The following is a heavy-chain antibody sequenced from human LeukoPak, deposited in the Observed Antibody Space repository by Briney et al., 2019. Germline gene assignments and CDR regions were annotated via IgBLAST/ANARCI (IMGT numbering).Heavy chain of an antibody. CDR1: GFTFSDHY. J-gene: IGHJ4*02. Sequence: GGTLRLSCAASGFTFSDHYMDWVRQAPGKGLEWVGRSRNKANTYTTDYAASVKGRFAISRDDSRTSLYLQMNSLKSEDTAVYYSVRAGSGWHDWVQGTLVTVSS. V-gene: IGHV3-72*01. CDR2: SRNKANTYTT. CDR3: VRAGSGWHD. D-gene: IGHD6-19*01.